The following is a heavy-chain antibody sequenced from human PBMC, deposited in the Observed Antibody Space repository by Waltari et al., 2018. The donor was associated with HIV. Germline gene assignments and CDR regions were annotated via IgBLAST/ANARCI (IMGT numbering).Heavy chain of an antibody. D-gene: IGHD2-2*01. CDR2: IRGYDGNN. V-gene: IGHV1-18*01. CDR3: ARVGCSSASCRGLFDY. J-gene: IGHJ4*02. CDR1: GYTFTSYG. Sequence: QVQLVQSGAEVKKPGASVKVSCKASGYTFTSYGISWVRQAPGQGLEWMGWIRGYDGNNKHAQKVKGRVSMTTGTSTGTANMERRSLGSDDTAVYYCARVGCSSASCRGLFDYWGQGTLVTVSS.